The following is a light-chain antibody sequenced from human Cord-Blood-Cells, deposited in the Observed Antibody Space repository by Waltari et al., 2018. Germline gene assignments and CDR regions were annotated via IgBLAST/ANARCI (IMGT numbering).Light chain of an antibody. V-gene: IGKV3-15*01. CDR2: GAS. Sequence: EIVMTQSPATLSVSPGERATLSCRASQSVSSNLAWYQQNPGQAPRLLIYGASTRATGIPARFSGSGSGTEFTLTISSLQSEDFAVYYCQQYNNYLSITFGPGTKVDIK. CDR1: QSVSSN. CDR3: QQYNNYLSIT. J-gene: IGKJ3*01.